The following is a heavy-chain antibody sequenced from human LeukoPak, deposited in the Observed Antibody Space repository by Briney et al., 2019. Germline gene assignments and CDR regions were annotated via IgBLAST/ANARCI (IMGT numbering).Heavy chain of an antibody. CDR1: GFTFDDCG. D-gene: IGHD2-2*02. CDR3: ARPLHLGYCSSTSCYTVPFDY. V-gene: IGHV3-20*04. J-gene: IGHJ4*02. CDR2: INWNGGST. Sequence: TGGSLRLSCAASGFTFDDCGMSWVRQAPGMGLEWVSGINWNGGSTGYADSVKGRFTISRDNAKNSLYLQMNSLRAEDTALYYCARPLHLGYCSSTSCYTVPFDYWGQGTLVTVSS.